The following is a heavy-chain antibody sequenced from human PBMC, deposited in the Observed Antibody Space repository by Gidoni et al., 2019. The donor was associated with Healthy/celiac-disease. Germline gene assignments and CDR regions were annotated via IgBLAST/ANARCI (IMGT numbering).Heavy chain of an antibody. J-gene: IGHJ4*02. CDR1: GYSINSGYY. V-gene: IGHV4-38-2*02. CDR2: IYHSGNT. D-gene: IGHD3-22*01. Sequence: QVQLQESGPGLVKPSETLSLTCAVSGYSINSGYYWGWIRQPPGKGLEWIGSIYHSGNTYYNPSLKSRVTISVDTSKNQFSLRLSSVTAADTAVYYCARDMAYYYDSGGYYSPFDYWGQGTLVTVSS. CDR3: ARDMAYYYDSGGYYSPFDY.